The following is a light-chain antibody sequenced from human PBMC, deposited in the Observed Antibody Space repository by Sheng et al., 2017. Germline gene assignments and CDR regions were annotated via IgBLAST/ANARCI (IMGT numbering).Light chain of an antibody. CDR3: QQYGTSPPIT. Sequence: ENVLTRSPGTLSLSPGERATLSCRASQSVSNSYLAWYQQKPGQAPRLLIYGASSRATGIPDRFSGSGSGTDFSLTISRLEPEDFAVYYCQQYGTSPPITFGQGTRLEIK. V-gene: IGKV3-20*01. CDR2: GAS. CDR1: QSVSNSY. J-gene: IGKJ5*01.